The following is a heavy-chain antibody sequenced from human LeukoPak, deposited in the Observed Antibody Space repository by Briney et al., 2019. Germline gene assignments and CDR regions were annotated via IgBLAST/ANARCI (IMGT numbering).Heavy chain of an antibody. V-gene: IGHV4-59*12. D-gene: IGHD2-2*01. J-gene: IGHJ5*02. CDR3: ARRRAAYCSSTSCRGKSTGFDP. Sequence: SETLSLTCTVSDGSINGYYWSWIRQPPGKGLDWIGYMYSGGTTNYSPSLKSRVTISVDTSKNQFSLKLSSVTAADTAVYYCARRRAAYCSSTSCRGKSTGFDPWGQGTLVTVSS. CDR2: MYSGGTT. CDR1: DGSINGYY.